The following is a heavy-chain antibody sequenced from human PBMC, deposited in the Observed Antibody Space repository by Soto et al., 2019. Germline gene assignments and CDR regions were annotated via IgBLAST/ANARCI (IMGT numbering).Heavy chain of an antibody. CDR1: GFIFSSYA. V-gene: IGHV3-23*01. J-gene: IGHJ4*02. CDR2: LSGSGGST. Sequence: GGSLRLSCAASGFIFSSYALSWVRQAPGKGLEWVSTLSGSGGSTYYADSVKGRFTISRDNSKNTLYLLMNSLRAEDTAVYYCARGIYFGSARYYFDYWGQGALVTVSS. CDR3: ARGIYFGSARYYFDY. D-gene: IGHD3-10*01.